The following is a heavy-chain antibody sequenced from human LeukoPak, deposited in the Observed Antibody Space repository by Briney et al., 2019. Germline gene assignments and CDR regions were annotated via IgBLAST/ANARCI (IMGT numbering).Heavy chain of an antibody. Sequence: GGSLRLSCAASGFTFSSYSMNWVRQAPGKGLEWVSSISSSSSYIYYADSVKGRFTISRDNAKNSLYLQMNSLRAEDTAVHYCARGPFCSGGSCYSHWFDPWGQGTLVTVSS. CDR3: ARGPFCSGGSCYSHWFDP. D-gene: IGHD2-15*01. J-gene: IGHJ5*02. CDR2: ISSSSSYI. CDR1: GFTFSSYS. V-gene: IGHV3-21*04.